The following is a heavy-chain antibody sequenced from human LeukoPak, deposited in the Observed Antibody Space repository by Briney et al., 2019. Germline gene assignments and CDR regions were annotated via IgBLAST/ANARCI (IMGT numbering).Heavy chain of an antibody. Sequence: SETLSLTCTVSGGSISRVDYYWSWIRQPPGKGLEGIGYIYYSGSTYYNPSLKSRFTISVDTSKNQFSLKLSSVTAADTAVYYCASHSAPGEYFDYWGQGTLVTVSS. CDR3: ASHSAPGEYFDY. V-gene: IGHV4-30-4*01. D-gene: IGHD3-16*01. CDR1: GGSISRVDYY. J-gene: IGHJ4*02. CDR2: IYYSGST.